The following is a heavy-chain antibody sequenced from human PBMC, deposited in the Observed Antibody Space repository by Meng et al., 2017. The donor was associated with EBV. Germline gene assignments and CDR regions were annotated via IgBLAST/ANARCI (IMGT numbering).Heavy chain of an antibody. J-gene: IGHJ4*02. CDR1: GGSISTPNYY. V-gene: IGHV4-39*07. Sequence: QGSGPRPVKPSATLSLICTVSGGSISTPNYYRGWIRQPPGKGLEWIGTFYSVATTFYNPSLKSRLTISVDTSKNQFSLRLSSVTAADTAIYYCVRGYDYGDYVDYWGQGTLVTVSS. CDR2: FYSVATT. D-gene: IGHD4-17*01. CDR3: VRGYDYGDYVDY.